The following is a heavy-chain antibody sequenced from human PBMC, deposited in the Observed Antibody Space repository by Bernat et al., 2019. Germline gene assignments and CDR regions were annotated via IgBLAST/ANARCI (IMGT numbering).Heavy chain of an antibody. D-gene: IGHD6-19*01. J-gene: IGHJ2*01. CDR3: TTGAVAARSYWYFEL. CDR1: GFTFSNAW. Sequence: EVQLVESGGGLVKPGGSLRLSCAASGFTFSNAWMSWVRQAPGKGLEWVGRIKSKTDGGTKDYAAPVKGRFTISRDDSKNTLYLQMNSLKTEDTAVYYCTTGAVAARSYWYFELWDRGTLVTVSS. V-gene: IGHV3-15*01. CDR2: IKSKTDGGTK.